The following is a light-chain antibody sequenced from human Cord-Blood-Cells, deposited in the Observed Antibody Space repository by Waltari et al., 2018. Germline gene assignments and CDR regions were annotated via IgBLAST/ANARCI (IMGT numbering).Light chain of an antibody. CDR3: HQSSSLPLT. J-gene: IGKJ4*01. CDR2: YAS. CDR1: QSIGSN. V-gene: IGKV6D-21*02. Sequence: EIVLTQSSDFHSVTPNDKVTITCRASQSIGSNLHCYQQKPDQSPKLLIKYASQSISGGPSRFSGSGSGTDFTLTINSLEAEDAAAYYCHQSSSLPLTFGGGTKVEIK.